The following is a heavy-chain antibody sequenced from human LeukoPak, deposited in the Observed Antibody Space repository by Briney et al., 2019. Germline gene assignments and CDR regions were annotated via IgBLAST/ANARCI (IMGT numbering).Heavy chain of an antibody. D-gene: IGHD4-11*01. CDR2: IKSKADGGTI. J-gene: IGHJ4*02. CDR3: LTVTTWPPS. CDR1: GFTFSDAW. V-gene: IGHV3-15*01. Sequence: GGSLRLSCAASGFTFSDAWMNWIRQAPGKGLEWVGRIKSKADGGTIDYAAPVKGRFTISRDDSRNTVYLQMNSLKTEDTAVYYCLTVTTWPPSWGQGTLVTVSS.